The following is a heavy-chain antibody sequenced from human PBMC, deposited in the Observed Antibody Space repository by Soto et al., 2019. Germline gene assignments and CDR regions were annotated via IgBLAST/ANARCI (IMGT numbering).Heavy chain of an antibody. CDR1: GGSVSSSHYY. J-gene: IGHJ4*02. Sequence: SETLSLTCTVPGGSVSSSHYYWSWIRQPPGKGLEWIGYTYHTGNTNYNPSLKSRLAISVDTSRNQFSLKLTSVTAADTAVYYCARVGGYSGYGQFDFWGQGTLVTVSS. D-gene: IGHD5-12*01. CDR3: ARVGGYSGYGQFDF. V-gene: IGHV4-61*01. CDR2: TYHTGNT.